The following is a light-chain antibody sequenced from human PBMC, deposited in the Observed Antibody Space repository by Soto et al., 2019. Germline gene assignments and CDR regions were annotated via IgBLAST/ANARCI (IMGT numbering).Light chain of an antibody. J-gene: IGKJ4*01. Sequence: EIVLTQSPATLSVSPGERATLSCRASQSVSVYLDWYQQKSGQAPRLLIYDASKRATGMPARFSGSGSGTDFTLTISSLEPEDFAVYYCQQRSNLITFGGGTKVEIK. CDR2: DAS. CDR3: QQRSNLIT. CDR1: QSVSVY. V-gene: IGKV3-11*01.